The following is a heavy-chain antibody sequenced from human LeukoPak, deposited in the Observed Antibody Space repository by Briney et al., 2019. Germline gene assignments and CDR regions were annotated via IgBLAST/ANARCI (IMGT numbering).Heavy chain of an antibody. Sequence: EGSLRLSCAASGFTFSDYYMSWIRQAPGKGLEWVSHTSSSGNPIYYADSVKGRFTISRDNAKNSLYLQMNSLRAEDTAVYYCARKTLLGAFFDYWGQGTLVPVSS. J-gene: IGHJ4*01. CDR3: ARKTLLGAFFDY. CDR2: TSSSGNPI. D-gene: IGHD3-16*01. CDR1: GFTFSDYY. V-gene: IGHV3-11*04.